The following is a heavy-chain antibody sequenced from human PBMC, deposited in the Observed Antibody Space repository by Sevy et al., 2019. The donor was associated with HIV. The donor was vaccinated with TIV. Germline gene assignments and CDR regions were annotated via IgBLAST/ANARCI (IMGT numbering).Heavy chain of an antibody. V-gene: IGHV3-21*01. J-gene: IGHJ4*02. D-gene: IGHD3-10*01. Sequence: GGSLRLSCAASGFVFSSYTMNWVRQSPGKGLEWVSSISSSSRYIFYADSVKGRFTISRDNARNSLYLQMNSLRAEDTAGDYCARDMAYGSGSIVYDYWGQGTLVTVSS. CDR2: ISSSSRYI. CDR1: GFVFSSYT. CDR3: ARDMAYGSGSIVYDY.